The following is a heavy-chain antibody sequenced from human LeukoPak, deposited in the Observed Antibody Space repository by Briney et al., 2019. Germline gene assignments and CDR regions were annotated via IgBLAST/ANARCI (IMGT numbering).Heavy chain of an antibody. CDR3: ASCSSGHRSIFDY. CDR2: INHSGST. J-gene: IGHJ4*02. CDR1: GGSFSGYY. Sequence: SETLSLTCAVYGGSFSGYYWRWIRQPPGKGLEWIGEINHSGSTNYNPSLKSRVTISVDTSKNQFSLKLSSVTAADTAVYYCASCSSGHRSIFDYWGQGTLVTVSS. V-gene: IGHV4-34*01. D-gene: IGHD6-19*01.